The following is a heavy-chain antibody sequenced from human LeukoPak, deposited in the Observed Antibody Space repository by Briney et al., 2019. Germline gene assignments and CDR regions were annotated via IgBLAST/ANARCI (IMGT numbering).Heavy chain of an antibody. V-gene: IGHV2-70*01. Sequence: SGPTLVNPTQTLTLTCTFSGLSLSPSGMCVSWIRHPPGKALEWLALIDWDDDKYYSTSLKTRLTISKDTSKNQVVLTMTNMDPVDTATYYCARTPADIVVVPAAMRHYYYGMDVWGKGTTVTVSS. CDR1: GLSLSPSGMC. CDR2: IDWDDDK. CDR3: ARTPADIVVVPAAMRHYYYGMDV. D-gene: IGHD2-2*01. J-gene: IGHJ6*04.